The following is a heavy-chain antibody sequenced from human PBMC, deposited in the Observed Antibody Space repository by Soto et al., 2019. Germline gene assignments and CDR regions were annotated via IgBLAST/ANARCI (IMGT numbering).Heavy chain of an antibody. J-gene: IGHJ4*02. V-gene: IGHV1-3*01. CDR1: GYTFTSYA. Sequence: GASVKVSCKASGYTFTSYAMHWVRQAPGQRLEWMGWINPGNDNTIYSQNFQGRVSITRDTSASTAYMELSSLRSEDTAVYYCAKTRKLLWFGESLPPDYWGQGTLVTVSS. D-gene: IGHD3-10*01. CDR2: INPGNDNT. CDR3: AKTRKLLWFGESLPPDY.